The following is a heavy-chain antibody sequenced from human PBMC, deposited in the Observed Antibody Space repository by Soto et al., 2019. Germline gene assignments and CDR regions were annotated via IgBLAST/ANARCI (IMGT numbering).Heavy chain of an antibody. Sequence: QVQLVQSGAEVKKPGASVKVSCKASGYTFTSYDTNWVRQATGQGLQRMGWMNPNSGNTGYAQKFQARVTMTRNTSISTAHLELSSLRSEDTAVYYCAREVGANRFDSWGQGTLVTVSS. J-gene: IGHJ4*02. CDR1: GYTFTSYD. CDR2: MNPNSGNT. V-gene: IGHV1-8*01. D-gene: IGHD1-26*01. CDR3: AREVGANRFDS.